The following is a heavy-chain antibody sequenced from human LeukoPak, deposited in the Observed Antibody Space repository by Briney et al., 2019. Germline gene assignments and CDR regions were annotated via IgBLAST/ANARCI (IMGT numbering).Heavy chain of an antibody. V-gene: IGHV1-2*02. D-gene: IGHD2-2*01. CDR3: ARTARYGYCSSTSCYAIDY. CDR2: INPNNGVT. J-gene: IGHJ4*02. Sequence: ASVKVSCKASGYTFTGYYMHWVRQAPGQGLEWMGWINPNNGVTSYAQKFQGRVTMTRDTSIRTAYMELSSLRSDDTAVYYCARTARYGYCSSTSCYAIDYWGQGTLVTVSS. CDR1: GYTFTGYY.